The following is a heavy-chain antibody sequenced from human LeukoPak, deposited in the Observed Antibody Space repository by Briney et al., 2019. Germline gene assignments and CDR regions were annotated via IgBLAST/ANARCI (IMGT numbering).Heavy chain of an antibody. Sequence: AGGSLRLSCAASGFTFSSYVMSWVRQAPGKGLEWVSGISGSGGSTYHADSVKGRFTISRDNSKNTLYLQMNSLRAEDTAVYYCAKYGLYGSGSYYDYWGQGTLVTVSS. V-gene: IGHV3-23*01. J-gene: IGHJ4*02. D-gene: IGHD3-10*01. CDR2: ISGSGGST. CDR1: GFTFSSYV. CDR3: AKYGLYGSGSYYDY.